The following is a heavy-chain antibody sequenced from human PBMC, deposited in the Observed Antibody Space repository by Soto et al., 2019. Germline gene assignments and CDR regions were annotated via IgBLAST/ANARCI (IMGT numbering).Heavy chain of an antibody. CDR1: GGSISSGGYY. Sequence: SETLSLTCTVSGGSISSGGYYWSWIRQHPGKGLEWIAYIYYSGSTAYNPSLKSRVSISVDTSKNQFSLKLSSVTAADTAVYYCARHFSVDYFDYWGQGALVTVSS. J-gene: IGHJ4*02. V-gene: IGHV4-61*08. CDR2: IYYSGST. CDR3: ARHFSVDYFDY.